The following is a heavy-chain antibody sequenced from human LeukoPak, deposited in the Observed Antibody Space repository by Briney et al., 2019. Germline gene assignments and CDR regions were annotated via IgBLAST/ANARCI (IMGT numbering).Heavy chain of an antibody. CDR3: ARDLGAYDSSGYYY. J-gene: IGHJ4*02. V-gene: IGHV1-2*02. CDR1: GYTFTGYY. Sequence: GASVKVSCKASGYTFTGYYMHWVRQAPGQGLEWMGWINPNSGGTNYAQKFQGRVTMTRDTSISTAYMELSRLRSDDTAVYYCARDLGAYDSSGYYYWGQGTLVTVSS. D-gene: IGHD3-22*01. CDR2: INPNSGGT.